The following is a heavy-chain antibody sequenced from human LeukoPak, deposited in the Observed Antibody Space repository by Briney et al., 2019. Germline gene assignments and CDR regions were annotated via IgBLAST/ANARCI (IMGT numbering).Heavy chain of an antibody. CDR3: ARASYYDFWSGYSYYYYMDV. V-gene: IGHV1-2*07. Sequence: ASVKVSCKVSGYTPTELSMHWVRHAPGQGREWMGWINPNSGGANYAHTFQGRVTMTREKSISTDYMELSRLRSDDTAVYYCARASYYDFWSGYSYYYYMDVWGKGTTVTVSS. D-gene: IGHD3-3*01. CDR2: INPNSGGA. J-gene: IGHJ6*03. CDR1: GYTPTELS.